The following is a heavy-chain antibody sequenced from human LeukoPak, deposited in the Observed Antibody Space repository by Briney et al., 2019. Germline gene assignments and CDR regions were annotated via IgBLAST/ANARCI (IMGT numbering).Heavy chain of an antibody. CDR2: INPSGGST. J-gene: IGHJ6*02. V-gene: IGHV1-46*01. D-gene: IGHD1/OR15-1a*01. CDR1: GYTFTSYY. CDR3: ARSNNGLPHYVMAV. Sequence: ASVKVSCKASGYTFTSYYMHWVRQAPGQGLEWMGIINPSGGSTSYAQKLQGRVTMTRNTSISTAYMELSSLRSEDTAVYYCARSNNGLPHYVMAVWGQGPTVTFSS.